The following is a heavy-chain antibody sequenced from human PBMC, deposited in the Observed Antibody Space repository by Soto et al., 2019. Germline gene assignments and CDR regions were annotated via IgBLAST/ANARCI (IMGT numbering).Heavy chain of an antibody. CDR2: IAYDGSEK. D-gene: IGHD3-16*01. V-gene: IGHV3-30*09. Sequence: GQLVESGGGEVQPGRSLRLSCAASGFKFTDFALHWVRQAPDKGLEWVAIIAYDGSEKHYADSVKGRFAISRDNPKNTLYLEMNRLRPEDTGVYFCASRVWHSSYAIDIPGQG. J-gene: IGHJ6*02. CDR1: GFKFTDFA. CDR3: ASRVWHSSYAIDI.